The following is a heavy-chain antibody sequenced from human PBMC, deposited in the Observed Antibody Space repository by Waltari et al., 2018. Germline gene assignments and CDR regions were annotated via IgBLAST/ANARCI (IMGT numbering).Heavy chain of an antibody. J-gene: IGHJ5*02. CDR1: GGSISSSRYY. D-gene: IGHD2-8*01. V-gene: IGHV4-39*07. CDR2: IYYSGST. Sequence: QLQLQESGPGLVKPSETLSLTCTVSGGSISSSRYYWGWIRQPPGKGLEWIGSIYYSGSTYYNPSLKSRVTISVDTSKNQFSLKLSSVTAADTAVYYCARLMVYAMGHFDPWGQGTLVTVSS. CDR3: ARLMVYAMGHFDP.